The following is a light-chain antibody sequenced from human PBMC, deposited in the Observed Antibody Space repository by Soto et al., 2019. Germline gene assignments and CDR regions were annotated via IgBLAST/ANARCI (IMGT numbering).Light chain of an antibody. Sequence: DIQMTQSPSSLCASVVATVTISCRASQAINIYLAWYQQKPGKLPDLLIYDASTLQSGVPSRFSGSGSGTDFTLTISSLQPEDVATYYCQKYNSAPLTFGQGTKVDI. CDR3: QKYNSAPLT. J-gene: IGKJ1*01. V-gene: IGKV1-27*01. CDR1: QAINIY. CDR2: DAS.